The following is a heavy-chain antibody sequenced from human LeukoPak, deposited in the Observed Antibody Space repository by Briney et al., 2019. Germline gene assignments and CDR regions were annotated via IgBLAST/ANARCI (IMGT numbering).Heavy chain of an antibody. J-gene: IGHJ5*02. Sequence: SEALSLTCTVSGGSITNYHWSWIRQPAGKGLEWIGRMYTSGSTNCNPSLKSRVTMSVDTSKNQFSLKLSSVTAADTAVYYCARDNTAGGTWWFDPWGQGTLVTVPS. CDR1: GGSITNYH. V-gene: IGHV4-4*07. CDR3: ARDNTAGGTWWFDP. D-gene: IGHD6-13*01. CDR2: MYTSGST.